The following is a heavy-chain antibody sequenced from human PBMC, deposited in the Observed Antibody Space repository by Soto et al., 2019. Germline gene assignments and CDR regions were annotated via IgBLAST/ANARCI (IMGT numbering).Heavy chain of an antibody. CDR3: AHRVLRTVFGLVTTTAIYFDF. D-gene: IGHD3-3*01. CDR2: IYWDDDK. CDR1: GFSLTTSGVG. Sequence: QITLNESGPTQVKPRQTLTLTCTFSGFSLTTSGVGVGWIRQSPGKAPEWLALIYWDDDKRYSPSLKSRLTITQDTSKNQVVLTMGDLDPADTATYYCAHRVLRTVFGLVTTTAIYFDFWGQGTPVAVSS. V-gene: IGHV2-5*02. J-gene: IGHJ4*02.